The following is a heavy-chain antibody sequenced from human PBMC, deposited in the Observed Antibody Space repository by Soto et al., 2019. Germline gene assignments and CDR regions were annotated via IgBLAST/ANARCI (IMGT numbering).Heavy chain of an antibody. CDR1: GGTFSSYA. D-gene: IGHD3-3*02. J-gene: IGHJ6*02. CDR3: ARSQGIRNSLGVYYYYYYGMDV. Sequence: QVQPVQSGAEVKKPGSSVKVSCKASGGTFSSYAISWVRQAPGQGLEWMGGIIHISDTTNDAQKVQGRVTISPDEHTSTAYMELGSLRPEHTAVYYCARSQGIRNSLGVYYYYYYGMDVWGQGTTVTVSS. V-gene: IGHV1-69*01. CDR2: IIHISDTT.